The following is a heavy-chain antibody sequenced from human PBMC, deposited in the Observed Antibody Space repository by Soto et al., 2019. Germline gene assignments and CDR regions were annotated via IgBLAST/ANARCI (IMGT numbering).Heavy chain of an antibody. CDR3: VRYCSTTFCHGVATRTFDY. D-gene: IGHD2-2*01. CDR2: ISTSGSTV. V-gene: IGHV3-48*03. Sequence: LRLSCAASRFTFSTYEMNWVRQAPGKGLEWVSYISTSGSTVYYADSVKGRFTISRDNTRNSLYLQMNSLRDEDTALYYGVRYCSTTFCHGVATRTFDYWGQGTLVTVSS. J-gene: IGHJ4*02. CDR1: RFTFSTYE.